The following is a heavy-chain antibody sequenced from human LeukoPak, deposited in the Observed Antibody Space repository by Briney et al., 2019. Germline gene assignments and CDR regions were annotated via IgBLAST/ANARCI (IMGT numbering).Heavy chain of an antibody. V-gene: IGHV4-59*01. J-gene: IGHJ4*02. CDR3: ARGSFDYYFDY. Sequence: SETLSLTCTVSGGSISSYYWSWIRQPPGKGLEWIGYIYYSGSTNYNPSLKSRVTISVDTSKNQFSLKLSSVTAADTAVYYCARGSFDYYFDYWGQGTLVAVSS. D-gene: IGHD3-9*01. CDR2: IYYSGST. CDR1: GGSISSYY.